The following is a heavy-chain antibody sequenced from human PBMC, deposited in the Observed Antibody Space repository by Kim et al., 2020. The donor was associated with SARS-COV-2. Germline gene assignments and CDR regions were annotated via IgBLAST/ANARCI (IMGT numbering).Heavy chain of an antibody. J-gene: IGHJ4*02. CDR3: ARECPSTSWGEDYFDY. D-gene: IGHD2-2*01. Sequence: CLKGRVTDSRDNSKNTLYLQMNSLRAEDTAVYYYARECPSTSWGEDYFDYWGQGTLVTVSS. V-gene: IGHV3-30*07.